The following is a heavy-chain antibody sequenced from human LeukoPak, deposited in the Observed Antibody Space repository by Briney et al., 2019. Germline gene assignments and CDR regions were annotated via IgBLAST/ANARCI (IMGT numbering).Heavy chain of an antibody. D-gene: IGHD3-10*01. J-gene: IGHJ3*02. V-gene: IGHV3-48*01. CDR2: ISSSSSTI. Sequence: GGPLRLSCAASGFTFSSYTMNWVRQAPGKGLEWVSYISSSSSTIYYADSVKGRFAISRDNAKNSLYLQMNSLRAEDTAVYYCARDYYSSAGADAFDIWGQGTMVTVSS. CDR1: GFTFSSYT. CDR3: ARDYYSSAGADAFDI.